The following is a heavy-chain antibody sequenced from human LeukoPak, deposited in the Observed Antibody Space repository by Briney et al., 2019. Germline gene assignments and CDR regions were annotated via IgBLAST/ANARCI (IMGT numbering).Heavy chain of an antibody. V-gene: IGHV4-34*01. Sequence: SETLSLTCAVYGGSFSGYYWSWIRQPPGKGLEWIGEISHSGSTNYNPSLKSRVTISVDTSKNQFSLKLSSVTAADTAVYYCARGPLRRSSSFGRAFDIWGQGTMVTVSS. D-gene: IGHD6-6*01. CDR1: GGSFSGYY. CDR3: ARGPLRRSSSFGRAFDI. CDR2: ISHSGST. J-gene: IGHJ3*02.